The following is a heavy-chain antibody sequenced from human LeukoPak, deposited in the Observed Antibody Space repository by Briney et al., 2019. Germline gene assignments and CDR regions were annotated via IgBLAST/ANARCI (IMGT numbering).Heavy chain of an antibody. CDR2: TRESGST. V-gene: IGHV4-59*01. J-gene: IGHJ5*02. CDR3: ARSRGGYGDYGSWFDP. D-gene: IGHD4-17*01. Sequence: SETLSLTCTVSGGSISSFFWNWIRQPPGKGLEWIGFTRESGSTNYNPSLKSRVTMSLDSSKNQFSLRLSSVTTADTAFYYCARSRGGYGDYGSWFDPWGQGTLVNVSP. CDR1: GGSISSFF.